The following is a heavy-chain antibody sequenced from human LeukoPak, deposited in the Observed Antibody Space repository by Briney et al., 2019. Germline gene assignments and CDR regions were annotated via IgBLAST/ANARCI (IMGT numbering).Heavy chain of an antibody. J-gene: IGHJ4*02. D-gene: IGHD3-22*01. V-gene: IGHV4-39*07. CDR1: GGSISSSSYY. CDR2: IYYSGST. Sequence: SETLSLTCTVSGGSISSSSYYWGWIRQPPGKGLEWIGSIYYSGSTYYNPSLKSRVTISVDTSKNQFSLKLSSVTAADTAVYYCARDYYDSSGYPNTPHFDYWGQGTLVTVSS. CDR3: ARDYYDSSGYPNTPHFDY.